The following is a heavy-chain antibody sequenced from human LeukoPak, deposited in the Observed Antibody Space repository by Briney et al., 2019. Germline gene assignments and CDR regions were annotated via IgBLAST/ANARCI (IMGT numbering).Heavy chain of an antibody. CDR2: IYHSGST. D-gene: IGHD2-2*02. J-gene: IGHJ4*02. CDR3: ARGSDCSSTSCYIVLYSYFDY. V-gene: IGHV4-30-2*01. Sequence: PSQTLSLTCAVSGGSISSGGYSWSWIRQPPGKGLEWIGYIYHSGSTYYNPSLKSRVTISVDTSKNQFSLKLSSVTAADTAVYYCARGSDCSSTSCYIVLYSYFDYWGQGTLVTVSS. CDR1: GGSISSGGYS.